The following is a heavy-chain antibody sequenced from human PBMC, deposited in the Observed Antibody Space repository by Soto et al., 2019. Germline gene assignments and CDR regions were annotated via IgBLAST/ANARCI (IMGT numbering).Heavy chain of an antibody. D-gene: IGHD3-3*01. J-gene: IGHJ4*02. CDR3: TTFTRGYDFWSGYSSSYFDY. CDR1: GFTFSNAW. V-gene: IGHV3-15*01. CDR2: IKSKTDGGTT. Sequence: KTGGSLRLSCAASGFTFSNAWMSWVRQAPGKGLEWVGRIKSKTDGGTTDYAAPVKGRFTISRDDSKNTLYLQMNSLKTEDTAVYYCTTFTRGYDFWSGYSSSYFDYWGQGTLVTVSS.